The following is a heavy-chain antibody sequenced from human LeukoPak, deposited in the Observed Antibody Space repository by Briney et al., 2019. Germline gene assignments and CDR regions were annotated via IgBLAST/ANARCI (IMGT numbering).Heavy chain of an antibody. Sequence: SETLSLTCTVSGGSISNYFWSWIRQPPGKGLEWIAYIFYSGSTKYNPSLESRVTISVDTSTNQFSLKLTSVTAADTAMYYCAGHRDSSGYKYAFGIWGQGKRVTVSS. CDR2: IFYSGST. CDR1: GGSISNYF. J-gene: IGHJ3*02. D-gene: IGHD3-22*01. V-gene: IGHV4-59*08. CDR3: AGHRDSSGYKYAFGI.